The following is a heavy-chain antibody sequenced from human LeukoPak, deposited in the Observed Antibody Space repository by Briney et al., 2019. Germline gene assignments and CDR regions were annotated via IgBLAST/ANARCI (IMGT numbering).Heavy chain of an antibody. V-gene: IGHV3-23*01. D-gene: IGHD3-22*01. J-gene: IGHJ4*02. CDR3: AKRGQYYYDSSGYYYQD. CDR1: GFTFSSYA. Sequence: GGSLRLSCAASGFTFSSYAMSWVRQAPGKGPEWVSAISAGGSTYYADSVKGRFTISRDNSKNTLYLQMNSLRAEDTGVYYCAKRGQYYYDSSGYYYQDWGQGTLVIVSS. CDR2: ISAGGST.